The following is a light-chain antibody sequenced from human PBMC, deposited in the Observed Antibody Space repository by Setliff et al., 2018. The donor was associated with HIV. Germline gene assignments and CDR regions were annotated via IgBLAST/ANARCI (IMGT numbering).Light chain of an antibody. CDR1: SSDVGDYNY. V-gene: IGLV2-14*03. CDR2: DVG. CDR3: SSYTSRTPLSV. Sequence: QSALTQPASVSGSPGQSITISRTGTSSDVGDYNYVSWYQQHPGKAPKLMISDVGNRPSGISNRFSGSKSGNTASLTISGLQAEDEADYYCSSYTSRTPLSVFGTGTKVTVL. J-gene: IGLJ1*01.